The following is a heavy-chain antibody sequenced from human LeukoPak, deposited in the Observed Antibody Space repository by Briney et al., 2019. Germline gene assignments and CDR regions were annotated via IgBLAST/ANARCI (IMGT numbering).Heavy chain of an antibody. CDR3: AREDTANYYYGMDV. D-gene: IGHD5-18*01. J-gene: IGHJ6*02. CDR1: GFTFSDYY. CDR2: ISSSGSTI. Sequence: GGSLRLSCAASGFTFSDYYMSWIRQAPGKGLEWVSYISSSGSTIYYADSVKGRFTISRDNAKNSLYLQMNSLRAEDTAVYYCAREDTANYYYGMDVWGQGTTVTVSS. V-gene: IGHV3-11*04.